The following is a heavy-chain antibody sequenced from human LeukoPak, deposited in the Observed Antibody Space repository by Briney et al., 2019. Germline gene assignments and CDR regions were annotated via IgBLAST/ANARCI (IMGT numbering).Heavy chain of an antibody. V-gene: IGHV3-30*02. CDR2: IRSDGSNK. CDR3: ARRPSHDYGDYLDAFDI. Sequence: PGGSLRLSCAASGFTFSSYGMHWVRQAPGKGLKWVAFIRSDGSNKYYADSVKGRFTISRDNSKNTLYLQMNSLRAEDTAVYYCARRPSHDYGDYLDAFDIWGQGTMVTVSS. J-gene: IGHJ3*02. CDR1: GFTFSSYG. D-gene: IGHD4-17*01.